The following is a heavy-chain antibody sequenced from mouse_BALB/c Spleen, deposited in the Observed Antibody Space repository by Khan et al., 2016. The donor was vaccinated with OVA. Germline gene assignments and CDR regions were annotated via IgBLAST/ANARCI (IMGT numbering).Heavy chain of an antibody. CDR2: IIPSNDYT. CDR1: GYTFTTYT. CDR3: VREGAYYRSDGWFAY. J-gene: IGHJ3*01. D-gene: IGHD2-14*01. Sequence: QMQLEESGAELARPGASVKMSCKASGYTFTTYTIHWVKQRPGQGLEWIGYIIPSNDYTNYNQKFKDRATLTADKSSSTAYMQLSSLTSEDSAVYDCVREGAYYRSDGWFAYWGQGTLGTVSA. V-gene: IGHV1-4*01.